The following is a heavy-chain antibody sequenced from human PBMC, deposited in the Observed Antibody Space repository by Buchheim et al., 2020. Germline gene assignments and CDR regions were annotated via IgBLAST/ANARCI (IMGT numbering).Heavy chain of an antibody. D-gene: IGHD3-3*01. J-gene: IGHJ6*02. V-gene: IGHV3-33*01. CDR1: GFTFSSYG. CDR3: ARGDYDFWSGYYRGAPDRVFVYEGDGMDV. Sequence: QVQLVESGGGVVQPGRSLRLSCAASGFTFSSYGMHWVRQAPGKGLEWVAVIWYDGSNKYYADSVKGRFTISSDNSKNTLYLQMNSLRAEDTAVYYCARGDYDFWSGYYRGAPDRVFVYEGDGMDVWGQGTT. CDR2: IWYDGSNK.